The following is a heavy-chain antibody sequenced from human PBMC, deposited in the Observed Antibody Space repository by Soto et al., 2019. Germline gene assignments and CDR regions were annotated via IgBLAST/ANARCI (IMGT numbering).Heavy chain of an antibody. CDR3: ARDRDYYGSGSYYRPSYGMDV. D-gene: IGHD3-10*01. V-gene: IGHV1-46*01. Sequence: ASVKVSCKASGYTFTSYYMHWVRQAPGQGLEWMGIINPSGGSTSYAQKFQGRVTMTRDTSTSTVYMELSSLGSEDTAVYYCARDRDYYGSGSYYRPSYGMDVWGQGPTVTVSS. CDR2: INPSGGST. J-gene: IGHJ6*02. CDR1: GYTFTSYY.